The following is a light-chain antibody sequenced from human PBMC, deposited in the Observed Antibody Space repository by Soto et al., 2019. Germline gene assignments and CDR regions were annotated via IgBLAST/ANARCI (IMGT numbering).Light chain of an antibody. V-gene: IGLV2-11*01. J-gene: IGLJ3*02. Sequence: QSAQTQPRSVSGSPGQAVTISCTGTNSDVGNYNFVSWYQHHPGKAPKLMIYDVTKRPSGVPDRFSGSKSGNTASLTISGLQAEDEADYYCCTYAGSFHQFGGGTKLTVL. CDR3: CTYAGSFHQ. CDR2: DVT. CDR1: NSDVGNYNF.